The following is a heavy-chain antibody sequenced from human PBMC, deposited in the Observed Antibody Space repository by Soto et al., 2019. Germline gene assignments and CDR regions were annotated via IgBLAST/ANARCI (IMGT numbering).Heavy chain of an antibody. D-gene: IGHD6-6*01. J-gene: IGHJ4*02. CDR3: VKASIAALKTSMRFDY. CDR1: GFTFSSYA. CDR2: ISSNGGST. Sequence: GGSLRLSCSASGFTFSSYAMHWVRQAPGKGLEFVSTISSNGGSTYYADSVKGRFAISRDNSKNTLYLQMSSLRAEDTAVYYCVKASIAALKTSMRFDYWGQGTPATISS. V-gene: IGHV3-64D*08.